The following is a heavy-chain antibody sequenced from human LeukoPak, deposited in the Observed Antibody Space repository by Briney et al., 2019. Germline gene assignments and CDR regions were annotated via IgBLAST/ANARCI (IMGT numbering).Heavy chain of an antibody. V-gene: IGHV5-51*01. Sequence: KPGESLKISCKGSGYSFTSYWIGWVRQMPGKGLEWMGIIYPGDSDTRYSPSFQGQVTISADKSISTAYLQWSSLKASDTAMYYCAGTPVYYSGGNCFDYWGQGTLVTVSS. CDR2: IYPGDSDT. CDR1: GYSFTSYW. J-gene: IGHJ4*02. D-gene: IGHD2-15*01. CDR3: AGTPVYYSGGNCFDY.